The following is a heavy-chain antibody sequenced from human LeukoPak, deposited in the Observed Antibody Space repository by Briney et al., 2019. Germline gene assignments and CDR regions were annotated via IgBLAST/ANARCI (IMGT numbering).Heavy chain of an antibody. V-gene: IGHV4-39*07. CDR1: GGSISSSSYY. Sequence: SETLSLTCTVSGGSISSSSYYWGWIRQPPGKGLEWIGSIYYSGSTYYNPSLKSRVTISVDTSKNQFSLRLSSVTAADTAVYYCARVGLHAFDIWGQGTMVTVSS. CDR3: ARVGLHAFDI. J-gene: IGHJ3*02. D-gene: IGHD2-15*01. CDR2: IYYSGST.